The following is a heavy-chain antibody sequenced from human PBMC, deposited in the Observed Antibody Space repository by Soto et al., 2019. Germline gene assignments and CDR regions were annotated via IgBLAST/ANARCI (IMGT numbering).Heavy chain of an antibody. V-gene: IGHV4-59*01. CDR3: ARAGVYSGYDGDFDY. D-gene: IGHD5-12*01. J-gene: IGHJ4*02. CDR2: IYYSGST. Sequence: SETLSLTCTVSGGSISSYYWSWIRQPPGKGLEGIGYIYYSGSTNYNPSLRGRVPISVDTSKNQFSLKLSSVTAADTAVYYCARAGVYSGYDGDFDYWGQGTLVTVSS. CDR1: GGSISSYY.